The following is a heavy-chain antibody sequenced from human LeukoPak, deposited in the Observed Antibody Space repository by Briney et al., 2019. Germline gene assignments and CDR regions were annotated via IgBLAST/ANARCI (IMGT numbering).Heavy chain of an antibody. J-gene: IGHJ4*02. Sequence: PGGSLRLSCAASGFTFSSCGMHWVRQAPGKGLEWVAFIRSDGSVEYYADSVKGRFTISRDNSKNTLFLQMNSLRAEDTAVYYCARADGTGGPYDYWGQGTLVTVSS. D-gene: IGHD3/OR15-3a*01. CDR2: IRSDGSVE. V-gene: IGHV3-30*02. CDR1: GFTFSSCG. CDR3: ARADGTGGPYDY.